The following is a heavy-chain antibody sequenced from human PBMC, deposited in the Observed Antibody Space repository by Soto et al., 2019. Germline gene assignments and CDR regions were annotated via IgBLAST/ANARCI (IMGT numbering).Heavy chain of an antibody. V-gene: IGHV3-7*01. CDR3: ARVTTMGGY. D-gene: IGHD4-17*01. Sequence: EVQLVESGGGLVQPGGSLRLSCAASGFRFRDYWMYWVRQPPGKGLEWVANIKQDGSEKYYVDSVKGRFTISRDNARNSLFLHMDSLRAEDTAVYFCARVTTMGGYWGQGTLVTVSS. CDR2: IKQDGSEK. J-gene: IGHJ4*02. CDR1: GFRFRDYW.